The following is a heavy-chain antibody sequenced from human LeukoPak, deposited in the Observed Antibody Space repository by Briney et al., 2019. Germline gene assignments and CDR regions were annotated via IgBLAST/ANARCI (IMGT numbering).Heavy chain of an antibody. J-gene: IGHJ5*02. CDR3: ARDLSTLYYDILTGYYRGEGFDP. CDR2: IYTSGST. Sequence: SETLSLTCTVSGGSISSGSYYWSWIRQPAGKGLEWVGRIYTSGSTNYNPSLKSRVTISVGTSKNQFSLKLSSVTAADTAVYYCARDLSTLYYDILTGYYRGEGFDPWGQGTLVTVSS. V-gene: IGHV4-61*02. D-gene: IGHD3-9*01. CDR1: GGSISSGSYY.